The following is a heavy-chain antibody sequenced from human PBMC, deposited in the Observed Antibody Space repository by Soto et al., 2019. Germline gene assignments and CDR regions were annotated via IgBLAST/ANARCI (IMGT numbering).Heavy chain of an antibody. Sequence: QVQLVQSGAEVKKPGSSVKVSCKASGGTFSSYAINWVRQAPGQGLEWMGGIIPIFATADYAQKFQGRVTHTADESTSTAYMELSSLRSEDTAVYYCAQCLLGVNYYYGMDVWGQGTTVTVSS. V-gene: IGHV1-69*12. D-gene: IGHD3-16*01. J-gene: IGHJ6*02. CDR2: IIPIFATA. CDR1: GGTFSSYA. CDR3: AQCLLGVNYYYGMDV.